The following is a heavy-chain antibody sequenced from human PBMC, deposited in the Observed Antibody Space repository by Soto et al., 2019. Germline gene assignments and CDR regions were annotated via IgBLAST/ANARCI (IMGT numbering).Heavy chain of an antibody. D-gene: IGHD1-26*01. CDR1: GFTFNIYA. CDR2: ISPNGANT. Sequence: EVQLLESGGGLVQPGGSLRLSCAASGFTFNIYAMNWVRQAPGKGLEWVSVISPNGANTYYADSVKGRFTFSRDNSENTLYLQINSLRVEDTAIYYCAKRYHSGSYYAAFDIWGQGTMVTVSS. V-gene: IGHV3-23*01. J-gene: IGHJ3*02. CDR3: AKRYHSGSYYAAFDI.